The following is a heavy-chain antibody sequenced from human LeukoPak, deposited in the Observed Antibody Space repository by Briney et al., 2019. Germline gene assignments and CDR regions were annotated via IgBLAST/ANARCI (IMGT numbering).Heavy chain of an antibody. J-gene: IGHJ4*02. D-gene: IGHD2-2*02. V-gene: IGHV3-23*01. CDR2: IMGSGGST. CDR1: GLTFGGYP. CDR3: AKTVRGPDIVVVPAAIRGLGYFDY. Sequence: GGSLRFPFPAPGLTFGGYPMGWVGQAPGKGLEGVSAIMGSGGSTYYADSVKGRFTISRDNSKNTLYLQMNSLRAEDTAVYYCAKTVRGPDIVVVPAAIRGLGYFDYWGQGTLVTVSS.